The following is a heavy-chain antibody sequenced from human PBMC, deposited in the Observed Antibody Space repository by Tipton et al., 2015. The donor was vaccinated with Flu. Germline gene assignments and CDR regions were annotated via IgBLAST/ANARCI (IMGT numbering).Heavy chain of an antibody. CDR3: ARDQIAVNYGMDV. CDR1: GGSISSGGYY. Sequence: GLVKPSETLSLTCTVSGGSISSGGYYWSWIRQHPGKGLEWIGYIYYSGSTYYNPSLKSRVTISVDTSKNQFSLKLSSVTAADTAVYYCARDQIAVNYGMDVWGQGTTVTVSS. D-gene: IGHD6-19*01. J-gene: IGHJ6*02. V-gene: IGHV4-31*03. CDR2: IYYSGST.